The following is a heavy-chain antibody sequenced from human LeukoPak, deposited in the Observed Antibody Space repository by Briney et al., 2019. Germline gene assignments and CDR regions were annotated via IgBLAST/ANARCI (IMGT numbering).Heavy chain of an antibody. CDR1: GFTFSNYW. D-gene: IGHD2-15*01. CDR2: IKQDGSEK. V-gene: IGHV3-7*01. Sequence: GGSLRLSCAASGFTFSNYWMSWVRQAPGKGLEWVANIKQDGSEKYYVDSVKGRFTISRDNAESSLYLQMNSLRAEDTAVYYCARRYFDLWGQGTLVTVSS. J-gene: IGHJ4*02. CDR3: ARRYFDL.